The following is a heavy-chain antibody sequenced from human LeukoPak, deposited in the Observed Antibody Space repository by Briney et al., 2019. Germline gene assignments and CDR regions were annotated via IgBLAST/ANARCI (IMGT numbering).Heavy chain of an antibody. J-gene: IGHJ4*02. Sequence: GGSLRLSCSASGFTFNSYPVHWVRQAPGKGLEWVSAISGSGGSTYYADSVKGRFTVSRDNSKNTLYLQMNSLRAEDTAVYYCAKDGRRTYYDILTGPSVNYFDYWGQGTLVTVSS. CDR3: AKDGRRTYYDILTGPSVNYFDY. V-gene: IGHV3-23*01. CDR1: GFTFNSYP. CDR2: ISGSGGST. D-gene: IGHD3-9*01.